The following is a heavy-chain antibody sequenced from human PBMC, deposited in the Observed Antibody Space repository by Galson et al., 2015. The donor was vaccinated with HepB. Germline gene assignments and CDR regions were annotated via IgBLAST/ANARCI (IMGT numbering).Heavy chain of an antibody. CDR2: IRSKANSYAT. CDR1: GLTLSGSA. D-gene: IGHD6-13*01. J-gene: IGHJ4*02. Sequence: SLRLSCAAPGLTLSGSAIHWVRQPSGKGPAWVGRIRSKANSYATSYVPSLKGRFTIPRDDSKNMAYLHMKSLKTEDTAVYYCTRLEDLSGYSSRWGQGTLVTVSS. V-gene: IGHV3-73*01. CDR3: TRLEDLSGYSSR.